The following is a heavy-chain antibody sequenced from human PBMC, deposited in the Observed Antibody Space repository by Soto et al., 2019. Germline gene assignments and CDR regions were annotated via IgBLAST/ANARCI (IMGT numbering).Heavy chain of an antibody. J-gene: IGHJ6*02. CDR1: GGSLSRYY. V-gene: IGHV4-34*01. CDR3: AREFLGSGSYNQGGLAYYYYGMDV. Sequence: PETPSLKCALYGGSLSRYYWSWIRQPPGKGLEWIGEINHSGSTNYNPSLKSRVTISVDTSKNQFSLRSEDTAVYYCAREFLGSGSYNQGGLAYYYYGMDVWGQGTTVTVSS. D-gene: IGHD3-10*01. CDR2: INHSGST.